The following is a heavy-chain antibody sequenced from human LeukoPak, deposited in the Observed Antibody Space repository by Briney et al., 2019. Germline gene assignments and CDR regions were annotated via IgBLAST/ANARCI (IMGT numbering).Heavy chain of an antibody. CDR1: GYSISSGYY. V-gene: IGHV4-38-2*02. CDR3: ASFDYGGNPDDY. D-gene: IGHD4-23*01. J-gene: IGHJ4*02. Sequence: SETLSLTCTVSGYSISSGYYWGWIRQPPGKGLEWIGSIYHSGSTYYNPSLKSRVTISVDTSKNQFSLKLSSVIAADTAVYYCASFDYGGNPDDYWGQGTLVTVSS. CDR2: IYHSGST.